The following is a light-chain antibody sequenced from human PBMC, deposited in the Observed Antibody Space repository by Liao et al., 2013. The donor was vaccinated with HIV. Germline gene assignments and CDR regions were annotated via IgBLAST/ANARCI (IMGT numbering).Light chain of an antibody. CDR3: QVWDSSSDHYV. CDR1: NIGSKS. CDR2: YDT. V-gene: IGLV3-21*01. J-gene: IGLJ1*01. Sequence: SFVLTQPPSVSVAPGKTASITCGGSNIGSKSVHWYQQKPGQAPVLVIYYDTERPSGIPERFSGSNSGNTATLTISRVEAGDEADYYCQVWDSSSDHYVFGTGTKVTVL.